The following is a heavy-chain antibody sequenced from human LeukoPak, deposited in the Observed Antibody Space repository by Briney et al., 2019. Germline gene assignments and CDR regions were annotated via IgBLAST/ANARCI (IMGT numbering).Heavy chain of an antibody. V-gene: IGHV3-49*03. CDR1: GFTFGDYA. CDR2: IRSKTYGGTG. CDR3: TRSESGTYKGGFDF. J-gene: IGHJ4*02. Sequence: GGSLRLSCTASGFTFGDYAMNWFRQAPGKGLEWVGFIRSKTYGGTGEYAASVKGRFTISRDDSKSIAHLQMNSLKTEDTAVYYCTRSESGTYKGGFDFWGQGTLVTVSS. D-gene: IGHD1-26*01.